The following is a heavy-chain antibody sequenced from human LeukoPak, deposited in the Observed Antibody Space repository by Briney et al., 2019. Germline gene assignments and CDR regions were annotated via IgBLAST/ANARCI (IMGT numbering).Heavy chain of an antibody. V-gene: IGHV1-2*02. CDR3: ARRTGAMVNDY. D-gene: IGHD2-8*01. Sequence: GASVKVSCKASGYTFTGYYVHWVRQAPGQGYEWMGWINPNDGGADYAQKFQGRVTMTRDTSISTVYVELSKLRSDDTAVYYCARRTGAMVNDYWGQGTLVIVSS. J-gene: IGHJ4*02. CDR2: INPNDGGA. CDR1: GYTFTGYY.